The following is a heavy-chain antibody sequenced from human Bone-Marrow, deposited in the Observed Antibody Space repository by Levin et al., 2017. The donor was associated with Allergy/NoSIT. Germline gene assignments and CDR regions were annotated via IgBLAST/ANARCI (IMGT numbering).Heavy chain of an antibody. V-gene: IGHV3-15*01. CDR3: TTRSH. CDR1: GFTFGNAW. CDR2: IKGKTDGGTT. Sequence: GGSLRLSCVASGFTFGNAWMNWVRQAPGKGLQWVGRIKGKTDGGTTDYAAPVKGRFTISRDDSKKTLYLQMNSLKAEDTAIYYCTTRSHWGQGTLVTVFS. J-gene: IGHJ4*02.